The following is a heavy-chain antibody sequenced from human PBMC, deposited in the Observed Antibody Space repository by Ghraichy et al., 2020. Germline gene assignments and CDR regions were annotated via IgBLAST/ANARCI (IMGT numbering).Heavy chain of an antibody. Sequence: GGSLRLSCAASGFTFSGFAIHWVRQAPGKGLEWVAAISYDGSISYYADSVKGRVTISRDNSKNTLYLQMNFLRAEDTAVYYCAKERDTSGYYSFRGDYYGMDVWGQRDHGHRLL. CDR2: ISYDGSIS. CDR1: GFTFSGFA. CDR3: AKERDTSGYYSFRGDYYGMDV. J-gene: IGHJ6*04. D-gene: IGHD3-22*01. V-gene: IGHV3-30-3*02.